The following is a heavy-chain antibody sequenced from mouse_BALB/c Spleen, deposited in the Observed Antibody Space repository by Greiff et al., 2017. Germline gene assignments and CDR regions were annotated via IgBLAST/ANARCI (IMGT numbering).Heavy chain of an antibody. D-gene: IGHD2-4*01. CDR2: ISGYNGAT. J-gene: IGHJ2*01. CDR1: GYPLPGYK. Sequence: LVKPGASVRISCKASGYPLPGYKMHWVKQSPGKSLQWIGYISGYNGATSYNQKFKGKATFTVDKSSSTAYMQFNSLTSEDSAVYYCARRGDYDGYYFDYWGQGTTLTVSS. V-gene: IGHV1S34*01. CDR3: ARRGDYDGYYFDY.